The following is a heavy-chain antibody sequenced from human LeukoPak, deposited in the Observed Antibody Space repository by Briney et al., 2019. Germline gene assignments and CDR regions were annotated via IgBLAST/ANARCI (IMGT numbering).Heavy chain of an antibody. D-gene: IGHD3-16*01. J-gene: IGHJ4*02. CDR1: GGTFSSYG. V-gene: IGHV1-18*01. CDR3: AVYVWGPSRQFDY. CDR2: ISAYNGNT. Sequence: ASVKVSCKASGGTFSSYGISWVRQAPGQGLEWMGWISAYNGNTNYAQKLQGRVTMTTDTSTSTAYMELRSLRSDDTAVYYCAVYVWGPSRQFDYWGQGTLVTVSS.